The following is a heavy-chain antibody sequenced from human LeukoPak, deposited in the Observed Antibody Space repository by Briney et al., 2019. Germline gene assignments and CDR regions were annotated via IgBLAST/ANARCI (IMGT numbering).Heavy chain of an antibody. D-gene: IGHD1-26*01. CDR1: GYTFTSYY. V-gene: IGHV1-46*01. J-gene: IGHJ5*02. Sequence: ASVKVSCKASGYTFTSYYMHWVRQAPGQGLEWMGIINPSGGSTGYAQKFQGRVTMTRDTSTSTVYMELSSLRSEDTAVYYCAREPFYSKWEQHNWFDPWGQGTLVTVSS. CDR3: AREPFYSKWEQHNWFDP. CDR2: INPSGGST.